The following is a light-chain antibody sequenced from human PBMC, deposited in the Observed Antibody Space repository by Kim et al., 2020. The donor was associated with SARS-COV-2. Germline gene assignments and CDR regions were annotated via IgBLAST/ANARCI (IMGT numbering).Light chain of an antibody. J-gene: IGLJ3*02. CDR2: STN. CDR3: VLYMGSGIWV. CDR1: SGSVSTSYY. V-gene: IGLV8-61*01. Sequence: QTVVTQEPSFSVSPGGTVTLTCGLSSGSVSTSYYPSWYQQTPGQAPRTLIYSTNTRSSGVPDRFSGSILGNKAALTITGAQADDESDYYCVLYMGSGIWVIGGGTQLNVL.